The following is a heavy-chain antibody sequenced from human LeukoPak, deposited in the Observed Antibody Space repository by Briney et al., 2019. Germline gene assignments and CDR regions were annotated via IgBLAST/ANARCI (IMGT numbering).Heavy chain of an antibody. J-gene: IGHJ4*02. D-gene: IGHD6-19*01. CDR3: AKWGGYASDWSGPFDD. Sequence: ASVKVSCKASGYTFTGHYIHWVRQAPGQGLEWMGWINPNSGATKYEQKFQGRVTMTRDTSISTAYMELSRLISEDTAVYYCAKWGGYASDWSGPFDDWGQGTLVTVSS. CDR2: INPNSGAT. V-gene: IGHV1-2*02. CDR1: GYTFTGHY.